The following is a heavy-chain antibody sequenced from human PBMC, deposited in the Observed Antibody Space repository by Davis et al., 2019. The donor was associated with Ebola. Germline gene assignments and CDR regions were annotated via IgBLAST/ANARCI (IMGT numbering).Heavy chain of an antibody. Sequence: GESLKISCAASGFTFSSYAMHWVRQAPGKGLEWVAVISYDGSNKYYADSVKGRFTISRDNSKNTLYLQMNSLRAEDTAVYYCARQHDPSTPAPGFWGQGTLVTVSS. CDR3: ARQHDPSTPAPGF. V-gene: IGHV3-30-3*01. D-gene: IGHD5/OR15-5a*01. CDR2: ISYDGSNK. CDR1: GFTFSSYA. J-gene: IGHJ4*02.